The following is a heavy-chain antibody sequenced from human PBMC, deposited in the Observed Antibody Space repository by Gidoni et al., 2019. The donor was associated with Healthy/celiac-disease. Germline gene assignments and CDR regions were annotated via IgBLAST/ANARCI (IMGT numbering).Heavy chain of an antibody. D-gene: IGHD3-10*01. V-gene: IGHV3-23*01. CDR2: ISGSGGST. Sequence: EVQLLESGGGLVQPGGSLRLSCAASGFTFSSYAMSWVSQAPGKGLEWVSAISGSGGSTYYADSVKGRFTISRDNSKNTLYLQMNSLRAEDTAVYYCAKDVSAWFGESYFDYWGQGTLVTVSS. CDR3: AKDVSAWFGESYFDY. J-gene: IGHJ4*02. CDR1: GFTFSSYA.